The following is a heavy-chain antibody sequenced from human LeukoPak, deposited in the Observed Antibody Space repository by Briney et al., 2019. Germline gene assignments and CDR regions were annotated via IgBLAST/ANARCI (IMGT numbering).Heavy chain of an antibody. CDR1: GFTFSSYA. CDR3: AKDHRGGDSSGYDAFDI. Sequence: GGSLRLSCAASGFTFSSYAMSWVRQAPGKGLEWVSAISGSGGSTYYADSVKGRFTISRDNSKNTLYLQMNSLRAEDTAVYYCAKDHRGGDSSGYDAFDIWGQGTMVTVSS. D-gene: IGHD3-22*01. J-gene: IGHJ3*02. CDR2: ISGSGGST. V-gene: IGHV3-23*01.